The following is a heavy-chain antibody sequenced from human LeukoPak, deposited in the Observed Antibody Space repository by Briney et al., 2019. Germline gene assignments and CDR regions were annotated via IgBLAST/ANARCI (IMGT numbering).Heavy chain of an antibody. CDR1: GFTFSSYS. Sequence: GGSLRLSCAASGFTFSSYSMNWVRQAPGKGLEWVSSISSSSSYIYYADSVKGRFTISRDNAKNSLYLQMNSLRAEDMAVYYCARVVGNWFDPWGQGTLVTVSS. CDR2: ISSSSSYI. J-gene: IGHJ5*02. CDR3: ARVVGNWFDP. D-gene: IGHD2-15*01. V-gene: IGHV3-21*01.